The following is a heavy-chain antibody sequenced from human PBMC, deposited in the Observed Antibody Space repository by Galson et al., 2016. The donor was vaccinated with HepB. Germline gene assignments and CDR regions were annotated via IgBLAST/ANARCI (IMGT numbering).Heavy chain of an antibody. V-gene: IGHV3-21*01. Sequence: SLRLSCAGSGFFYSSYSMNWVRQAPGKGLAWVASISANGASISYADSLRGRFTISRDNANNSLYLHMNSLRAEDSALYYCARGGAAAGLDYWGQGTLITASS. CDR3: ARGGAAAGLDY. CDR2: ISANGASI. D-gene: IGHD6-13*01. J-gene: IGHJ4*02. CDR1: GFFYSSYS.